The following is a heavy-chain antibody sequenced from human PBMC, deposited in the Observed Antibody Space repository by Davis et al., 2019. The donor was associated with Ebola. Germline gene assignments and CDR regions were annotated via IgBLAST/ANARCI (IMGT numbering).Heavy chain of an antibody. CDR1: GFTFSSYG. CDR2: IRSKANSYAT. J-gene: IGHJ4*02. Sequence: GGSLRLSCAASGFTFSSYGMHWVRQASGKGLEWVGRIRSKANSYATAYAASVKGRFTISRDDSKNTAYLQMNSLKTEDTAVYYCTGADYGDYGVFDYWGQGTLVTVSS. V-gene: IGHV3-73*01. D-gene: IGHD4-17*01. CDR3: TGADYGDYGVFDY.